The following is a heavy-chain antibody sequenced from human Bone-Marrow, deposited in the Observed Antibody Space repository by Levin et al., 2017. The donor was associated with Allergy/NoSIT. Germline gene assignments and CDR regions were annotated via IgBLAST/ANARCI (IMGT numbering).Heavy chain of an antibody. D-gene: IGHD3-22*01. J-gene: IGHJ6*02. CDR3: AREYDSSGPYYGMDV. Sequence: PGGSLRLSCAASGFTFSSYSMNWVRQAPGKGLEWVSYISSSSSTIYYADSVKGRFTISRDNAKNSLYLQMNSLRDEDTALYYCAREYDSSGPYYGMDVWGQGTTVTVSS. CDR2: ISSSSSTI. CDR1: GFTFSSYS. V-gene: IGHV3-48*02.